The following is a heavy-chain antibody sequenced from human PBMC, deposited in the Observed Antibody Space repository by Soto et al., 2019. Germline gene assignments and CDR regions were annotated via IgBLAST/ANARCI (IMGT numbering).Heavy chain of an antibody. D-gene: IGHD5-12*01. V-gene: IGHV3-23*01. CDR2: ISGSGGST. CDR3: TRGGGYSGYDPFDY. Sequence: GGSLRLSCAASGFTFSSYAMSWVRQAPGKGLEWVSAISGSGGSTYYADSVKGRFTISRDNSKNTLYLQMNSLRAEDTAVYYCTRGGGYSGYDPFDYWGQGTLVTVSS. CDR1: GFTFSSYA. J-gene: IGHJ4*02.